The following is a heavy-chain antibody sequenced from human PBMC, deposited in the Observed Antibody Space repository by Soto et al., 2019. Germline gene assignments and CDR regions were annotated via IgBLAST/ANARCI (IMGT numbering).Heavy chain of an antibody. Sequence: QVQLQESGPGLVKPSETLSLTCTVSGGSISSYYWSWIRQPPGKGLEWIGYIYYSGSTNYNPSLKSRXXIXVXXSKNQFSLKLSSVTAADTAVYYCARRLGSSWNFDYWGQGTLVTVSS. CDR2: IYYSGST. CDR1: GGSISSYY. CDR3: ARRLGSSWNFDY. J-gene: IGHJ4*02. V-gene: IGHV4-59*08. D-gene: IGHD6-13*01.